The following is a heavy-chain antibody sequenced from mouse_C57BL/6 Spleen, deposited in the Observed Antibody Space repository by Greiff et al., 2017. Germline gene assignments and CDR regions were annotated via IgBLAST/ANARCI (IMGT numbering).Heavy chain of an antibody. CDR1: GYTFTSYW. CDR3: AGTSWDLDY. Sequence: VQLQQPGAELVKPGASVKVSCKASGYTFTSYWMHWVNQRPGQGLEWIGRIHHSDSDTTYHQNFKGNATLTVDKSSSTAYMQHSSLTSEDATVYDCAGTSWDLDYWGQGTTLTVSS. J-gene: IGHJ2*01. CDR2: IHHSDSDT. V-gene: IGHV1-74*01. D-gene: IGHD4-1*01.